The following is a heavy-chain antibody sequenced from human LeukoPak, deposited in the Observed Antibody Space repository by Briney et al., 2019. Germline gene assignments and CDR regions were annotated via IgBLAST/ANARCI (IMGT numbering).Heavy chain of an antibody. CDR2: ISYSGRT. Sequence: LETLSLTCTVSGGSISSTSYYWGWIRQPPGKGLEWIGSISYSGRTYYKPSLKSRVTLSVDTSKNQLLLNLRSVTAADTAMYYCAREFNGSPDYLGQGTLVTVSS. CDR1: GGSISSTSYY. D-gene: IGHD6-25*01. V-gene: IGHV4-39*02. J-gene: IGHJ4*02. CDR3: AREFNGSPDY.